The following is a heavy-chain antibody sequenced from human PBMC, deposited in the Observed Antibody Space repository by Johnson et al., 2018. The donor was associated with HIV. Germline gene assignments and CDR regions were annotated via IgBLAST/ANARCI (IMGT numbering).Heavy chain of an antibody. CDR1: GFTFSTYV. J-gene: IGHJ3*02. CDR2: IIGNAGST. D-gene: IGHD3-10*02. V-gene: IGHV3-23*04. CDR3: ARNPLFSAFDI. Sequence: VQLVESGGGLVQPGGSLRLSCAASGFTFSTYVMSWVRQAPGKGLEWVSSIIGNAGSTYYAVSVKGRFTISRDNSKNTLYLQMNSLKAEDTAVYYCARNPLFSAFDIWGQGTMVTVSS.